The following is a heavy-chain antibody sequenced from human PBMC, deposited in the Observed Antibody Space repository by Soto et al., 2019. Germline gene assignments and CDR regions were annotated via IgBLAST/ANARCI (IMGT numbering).Heavy chain of an antibody. V-gene: IGHV4-39*01. J-gene: IGHJ5*02. D-gene: IGHD2-15*01. CDR1: GGSISSSSYY. CDR2: IFYSGST. CDR3: ARHLVVAATTYNWFDL. Sequence: LSLTCTVSGGSISSSSYYWGWIRQLPGKGLEWIGSIFYSGSTYYNPPPRSRVTIYIDSSKNQFSLKLSSVTAADTAVYYCARHLVVAATTYNWFDLWGQGTLVTVSS.